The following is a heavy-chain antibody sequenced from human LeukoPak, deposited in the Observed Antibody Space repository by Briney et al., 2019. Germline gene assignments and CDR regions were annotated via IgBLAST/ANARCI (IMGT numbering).Heavy chain of an antibody. V-gene: IGHV4-31*03. CDR3: ARELLWFGIPRGYFDY. CDR1: GGSISSGGYY. Sequence: SETLSLTCTVSGGSISSGGYYWSWIRQHPGQGLEWIGYIYYSGSSYYNPSLKSRVTITVDTSKNQFSLKLSSVTAADTAVYYCARELLWFGIPRGYFDYWGQGTLVTVSS. J-gene: IGHJ4*02. D-gene: IGHD3-10*01. CDR2: IYYSGSS.